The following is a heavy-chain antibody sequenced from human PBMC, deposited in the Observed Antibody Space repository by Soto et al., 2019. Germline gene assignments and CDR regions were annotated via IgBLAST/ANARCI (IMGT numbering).Heavy chain of an antibody. CDR3: ARVRSGSRDAFDI. Sequence: SETLSLTCTVSGGSISSDDYYWSWIRQHPGKGLEWIGYIYHSGRTNYNQSLKSRVTISVDTSKNQFSLKLSSVTAADTAVYYCARVRSGSRDAFDIWGQGTMVTVSS. D-gene: IGHD3-10*01. CDR1: GGSISSDDYY. V-gene: IGHV4-31*03. CDR2: IYHSGRT. J-gene: IGHJ3*02.